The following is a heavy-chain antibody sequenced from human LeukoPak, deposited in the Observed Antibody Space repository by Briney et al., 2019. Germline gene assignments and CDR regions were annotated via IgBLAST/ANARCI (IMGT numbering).Heavy chain of an antibody. CDR1: GFTFRNYG. V-gene: IGHV3-30*02. CDR2: VPYDGSNK. Sequence: PTGGSLRLSCAASGFTFRNYGMHWVRQAPGKGLEWVAFVPYDGSNKDYTDSVKGRFTISRDNSENSLYLQMNSLRAEDTAVYYCAKVPRYCSAGTRYAGYFEYWGQGTLVTVSS. CDR3: AKVPRYCSAGTRYAGYFEY. J-gene: IGHJ4*02. D-gene: IGHD2-15*01.